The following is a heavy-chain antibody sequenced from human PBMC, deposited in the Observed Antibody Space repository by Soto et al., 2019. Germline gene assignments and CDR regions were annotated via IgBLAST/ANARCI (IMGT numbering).Heavy chain of an antibody. CDR3: ARVVTDYYGSGSYYKANWFDP. J-gene: IGHJ5*02. Sequence: ASVKVSCKASGYTFTSYAMHWVRQAPGQRLEWMGWINAGNGNTKYSQKFQGRVTITRDTSASTAYMELSSLRSEDTAVYYCARVVTDYYGSGSYYKANWFDPWGQGTLVTVS. CDR2: INAGNGNT. D-gene: IGHD3-10*01. V-gene: IGHV1-3*01. CDR1: GYTFTSYA.